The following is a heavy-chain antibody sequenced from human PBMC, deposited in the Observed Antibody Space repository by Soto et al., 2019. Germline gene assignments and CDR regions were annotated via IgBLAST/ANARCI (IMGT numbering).Heavy chain of an antibody. CDR3: ARSFWSGYFNWFDP. CDR1: GGSISSSSYY. Sequence: SETLSLTCTVSGGSISSSSYYWGWIRQPPGKGLEWIGSINYSGSSYYNPSLKSRVTISVDTSKNQFSLKLSSATAADTAVYYCARSFWSGYFNWFDPWGQGTLVTVSS. CDR2: INYSGSS. J-gene: IGHJ5*02. V-gene: IGHV4-39*01. D-gene: IGHD3-3*01.